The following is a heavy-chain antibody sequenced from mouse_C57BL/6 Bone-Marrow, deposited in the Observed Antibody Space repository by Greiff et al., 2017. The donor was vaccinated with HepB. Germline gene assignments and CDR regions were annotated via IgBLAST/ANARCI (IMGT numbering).Heavy chain of an antibody. Sequence: QVQLQQSGAELARPGASVKLSCKASGYTFTSYGISWVKQRTGQGLEWIGEIYPRSGNTYYNEKFKGKATLTAAKSSSTAYMELRSLTSEDSAVYFCARPGNYYGSSPRDYWGQGTSVTVSS. D-gene: IGHD1-1*01. CDR2: IYPRSGNT. J-gene: IGHJ4*01. CDR3: ARPGNYYGSSPRDY. CDR1: GYTFTSYG. V-gene: IGHV1-81*01.